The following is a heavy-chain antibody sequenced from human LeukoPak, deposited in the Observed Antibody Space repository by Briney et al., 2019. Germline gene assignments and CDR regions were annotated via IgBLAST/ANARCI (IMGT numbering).Heavy chain of an antibody. CDR1: GFSLTPNGVG. Sequence: SGPALVNPTQTLTLTCSFSGFSLTPNGVGVAWLRQPPGKALEWLAVIYWNDHKRYTPSLENRLTITKDTSKNQAVLTMTNMDPADTATYFCAHRDKSFGVIKNENWFDPWGPGTPVTVSS. J-gene: IGHJ5*02. V-gene: IGHV2-5*01. CDR2: IYWNDHK. D-gene: IGHD3-3*01. CDR3: AHRDKSFGVIKNENWFDP.